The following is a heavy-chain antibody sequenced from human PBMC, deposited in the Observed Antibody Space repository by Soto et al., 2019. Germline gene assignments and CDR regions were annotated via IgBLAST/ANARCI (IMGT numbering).Heavy chain of an antibody. D-gene: IGHD2-15*01. Sequence: XVKVSCKASGYSFTSYDINWVRQAPGQRLEWMGWINAGNGNTKYSQKFQGRVTITRDTSASTAYMELSSLRSEDTAVYYCARDLGGWPDYWGQGTLVTVSS. CDR1: GYSFTSYD. CDR3: ARDLGGWPDY. CDR2: INAGNGNT. V-gene: IGHV1-3*01. J-gene: IGHJ4*02.